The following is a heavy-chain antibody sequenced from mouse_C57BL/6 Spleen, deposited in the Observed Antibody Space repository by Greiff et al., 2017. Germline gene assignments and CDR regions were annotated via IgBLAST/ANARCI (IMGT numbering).Heavy chain of an antibody. CDR1: GFSLTSSA. J-gene: IGHJ4*01. D-gene: IGHD2-4*01. Sequence: VQRVESGPGLVAPSQSLSITCTVSGFSLTSSAISWVRQPPGKGLEWLGVIWTGGGTNYNSALKSRLSISKDNSKSQVFLKMNSLQTDDTARYYCARYDYDDGYYAMDYWGQGTSVTVSS. CDR2: IWTGGGT. V-gene: IGHV2-9-1*01. CDR3: ARYDYDDGYYAMDY.